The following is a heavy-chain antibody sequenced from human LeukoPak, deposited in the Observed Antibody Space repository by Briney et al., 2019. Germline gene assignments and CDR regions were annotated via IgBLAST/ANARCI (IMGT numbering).Heavy chain of an antibody. D-gene: IGHD3-9*01. J-gene: IGHJ4*02. Sequence: GSSVKASCRASGGTFSSYAISWVRQAPGQGLEWMGGIIPIFGTANYAQKFQGRVTITADESTSTAYMELSSLRSEDTAVYYCARVEGHYDILTGYQGKYYFDYWGQGTLVTVSS. CDR3: ARVEGHYDILTGYQGKYYFDY. V-gene: IGHV1-69*01. CDR1: GGTFSSYA. CDR2: IIPIFGTA.